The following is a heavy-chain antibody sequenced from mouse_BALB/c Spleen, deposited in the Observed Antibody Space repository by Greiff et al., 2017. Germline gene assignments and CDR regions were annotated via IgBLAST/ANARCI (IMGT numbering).Heavy chain of an antibody. Sequence: VKLVESGPGLVAPSQSLSITCTVSGFSLTSYGVHWVRQPPGKGLEWLGVIWAGGSTNYNSALMSRLSISKDNSKSQVFLKMNSLQTDDTAMYYCARDGYDAHYYAMDYWGQGTSVTVSS. V-gene: IGHV2-9*02. CDR2: IWAGGST. CDR1: GFSLTSYG. CDR3: ARDGYDAHYYAMDY. J-gene: IGHJ4*01. D-gene: IGHD2-2*01.